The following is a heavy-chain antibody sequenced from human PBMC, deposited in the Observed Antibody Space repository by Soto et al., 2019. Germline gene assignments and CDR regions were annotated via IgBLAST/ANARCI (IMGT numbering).Heavy chain of an antibody. CDR3: VRVIVGATGSAFDI. D-gene: IGHD3-22*01. CDR2: ISPNNGNT. CDR1: GYSFVIYG. V-gene: IGHV1-18*01. J-gene: IGHJ3*02. Sequence: ASVKVSCKASGYSFVIYGVTWVRQAPGQGPEWMGWISPNNGNTNYAQKLQGRVTMTTETSTSTAYMELRSLRSDDTALYYCVRVIVGATGSAFDIWGQGTMVTVSS.